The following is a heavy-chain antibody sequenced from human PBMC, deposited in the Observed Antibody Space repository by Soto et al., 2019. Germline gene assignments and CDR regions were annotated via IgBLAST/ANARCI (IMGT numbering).Heavy chain of an antibody. D-gene: IGHD6-13*01. CDR2: AWFDGSNE. J-gene: IGHJ5*02. CDR3: AKMVGVSVAAAGVDL. Sequence: QVQLVESGGGVVQPGRSLRLSCVASGFIFSSYGMHWVRQAPGKGLEWVAVAWFDGSNEFYADSVKGRFTISRDNSQKTLVIQMSSLRAEDTAVYYCAKMVGVSVAAAGVDLWGQGTLVTVSS. V-gene: IGHV3-33*06. CDR1: GFIFSSYG.